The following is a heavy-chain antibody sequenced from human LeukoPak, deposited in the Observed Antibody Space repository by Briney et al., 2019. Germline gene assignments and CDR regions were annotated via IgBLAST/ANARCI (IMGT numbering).Heavy chain of an antibody. CDR3: AREITLLWFGELLTNWFDP. V-gene: IGHV3-74*01. CDR1: GFTFSSYW. Sequence: GGSLRLSCAASGFTFSSYWMHWVRQAPGKGLMWVSRINSDGSSTSYADSVKGRFTISRDNAKNTLYLQMNSLRAEDTAVYYCAREITLLWFGELLTNWFDPWGQGTLVTVSS. J-gene: IGHJ5*02. D-gene: IGHD3-10*01. CDR2: INSDGSST.